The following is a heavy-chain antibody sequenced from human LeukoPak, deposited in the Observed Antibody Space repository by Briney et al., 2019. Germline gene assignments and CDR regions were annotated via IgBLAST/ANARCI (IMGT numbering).Heavy chain of an antibody. D-gene: IGHD4/OR15-4a*01. CDR1: GFTFSSYA. Sequence: QSGGSLRLSCAASGFTFSSYAMTWVRQAPGKGLEWVSAISGSGDSTYYADSVKGRFTISRDNSKNTLYLQMNSLRAEDTAVYYCARGLTSIFDYWGQGTLVTVSS. CDR3: ARGLTSIFDY. J-gene: IGHJ4*02. V-gene: IGHV3-23*01. CDR2: ISGSGDST.